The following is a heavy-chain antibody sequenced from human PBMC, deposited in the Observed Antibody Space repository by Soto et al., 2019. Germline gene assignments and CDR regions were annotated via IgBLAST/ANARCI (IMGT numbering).Heavy chain of an antibody. Sequence: SETLSLTCSVSGGSINSGGYYWTWIRQHPGKGLEWIGYIFYSRTTSYNPSLKSRVTMPVDTSKNQFSLRLTSLTAADTAVYYCARTPGWYFDVWGQGTLVTVSS. CDR3: ARTPGWYFDV. CDR1: GGSINSGGYY. J-gene: IGHJ4*02. D-gene: IGHD6-19*01. V-gene: IGHV4-31*03. CDR2: IFYSRTT.